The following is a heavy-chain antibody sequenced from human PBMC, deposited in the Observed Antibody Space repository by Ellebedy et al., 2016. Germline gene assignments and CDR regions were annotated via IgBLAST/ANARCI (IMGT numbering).Heavy chain of an antibody. CDR1: GYTFTSYY. V-gene: IGHV1-46*04. D-gene: IGHD3-16*01. J-gene: IGHJ6*02. Sequence: ASVKVSCKASGYTFTSYYMHWVRQAPGQGLEWMGIINPSGGSTSYAQKLQGRVTMTRDTSTSTVYMELSSLRSEDTAVYYCARDPRYPSPNHYYYYYGMDVWGQGTTVTVSS. CDR3: ARDPRYPSPNHYYYYYGMDV. CDR2: INPSGGST.